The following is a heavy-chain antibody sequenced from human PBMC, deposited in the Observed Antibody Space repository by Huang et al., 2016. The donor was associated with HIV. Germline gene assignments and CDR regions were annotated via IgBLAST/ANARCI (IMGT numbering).Heavy chain of an antibody. J-gene: IGHJ5*02. Sequence: EVELVESGGGLVKPGGSLRLSCAASGFAFSSYGMNWVRQAPGKGIEWVALIVSVCSYIYYADSVKGRVTSSRDNAKSSIYLQLDSLRAEDTAVYYCAYQQWLVGGLNHWGQGTLVVVSS. CDR1: GFAFSSYG. D-gene: IGHD6-19*01. CDR2: IVSVCSYI. CDR3: AYQQWLVGGLNH. V-gene: IGHV3-21*02.